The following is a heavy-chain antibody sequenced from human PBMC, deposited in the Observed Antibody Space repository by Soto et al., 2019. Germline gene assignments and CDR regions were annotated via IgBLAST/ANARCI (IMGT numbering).Heavy chain of an antibody. CDR1: GYSFTTYD. D-gene: IGHD1-7*01. V-gene: IGHV1-8*01. J-gene: IGHJ5*02. CDR3: ARTSSGTREGFDP. CDR2: INPNNGNT. Sequence: GASVKVSCKASGYSFTTYDINWVRQATGQGLEWMGWINPNNGNTGYAQKFQGRVTLTRTTSISTAYMELSSLRSDDTAVYYCARTSSGTREGFDPWGQGTLVTSPQ.